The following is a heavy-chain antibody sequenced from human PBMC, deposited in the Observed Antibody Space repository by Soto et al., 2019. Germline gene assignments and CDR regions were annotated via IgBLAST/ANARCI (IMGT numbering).Heavy chain of an antibody. CDR2: INHSGST. Sequence: SETLSLTCAVYGGSFSGYYWSWIRQPPGKGLEWIGEINHSGSTNYNPSLKSRVTISVDTSKNQFSLKLSSVTAADTAVYSCARGRGSSWYFDYWGQGTLVTVSS. V-gene: IGHV4-34*01. D-gene: IGHD6-13*01. J-gene: IGHJ4*02. CDR3: ARGRGSSWYFDY. CDR1: GGSFSGYY.